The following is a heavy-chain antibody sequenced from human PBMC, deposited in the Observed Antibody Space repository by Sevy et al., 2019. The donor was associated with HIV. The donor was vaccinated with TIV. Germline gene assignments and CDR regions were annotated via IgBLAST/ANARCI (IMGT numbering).Heavy chain of an antibody. D-gene: IGHD2-2*01. V-gene: IGHV3-23*01. CDR3: AKDLRSYWASTNCYLFDY. J-gene: IGHJ4*02. CDR1: GFTFSTYA. Sequence: GGSLRLSCAASGFTFSTYAMNWVRQAPGKGLEWVSAISGSGDNTYYADSVKGRFTISRDNSKNTLDLQMNSLRAEDTAVYYCAKDLRSYWASTNCYLFDYWGQGTLVTVSS. CDR2: ISGSGDNT.